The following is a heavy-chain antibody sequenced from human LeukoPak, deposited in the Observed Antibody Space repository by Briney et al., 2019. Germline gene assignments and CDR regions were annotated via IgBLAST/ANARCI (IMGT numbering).Heavy chain of an antibody. Sequence: PGGSLRLSCAASGFTFRNYGMHWVRQTPGKGLEWVAFMHYDGSNKYYADSVKGRFTISRDNSKNTLYLQMNSLRAEDTAVYYCANYRIVGATSGGYWGQGTLVTVSS. J-gene: IGHJ4*02. V-gene: IGHV3-30*02. CDR2: MHYDGSNK. CDR1: GFTFRNYG. D-gene: IGHD1-26*01. CDR3: ANYRIVGATSGGY.